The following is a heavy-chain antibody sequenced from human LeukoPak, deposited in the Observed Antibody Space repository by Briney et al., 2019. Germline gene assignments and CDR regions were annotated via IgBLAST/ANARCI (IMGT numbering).Heavy chain of an antibody. CDR3: ARYYDSSGYSY. D-gene: IGHD3-22*01. CDR1: GGTFSSYA. CDR2: INAGNGNT. V-gene: IGHV1-3*01. J-gene: IGHJ4*02. Sequence: ASVKVSCKASGGTFSSYAISWVRQAPGQGLEWMGGINAGNGNTKYSQKFQGRVTITRDTSASTAYMELSSLRSEDTAVYYCARYYDSSGYSYWGQGTLVTVSS.